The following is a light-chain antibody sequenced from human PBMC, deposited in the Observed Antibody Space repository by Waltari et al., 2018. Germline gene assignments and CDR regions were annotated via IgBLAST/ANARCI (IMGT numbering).Light chain of an antibody. CDR3: QQCSNWPPEYT. CDR1: QNVGSY. CDR2: EAS. Sequence: EIVLTQSPVTLSLSPGERATLSCRASQNVGSYLAWYQQKPGQAPRRLIYEASNRAAGIPASFSGSGSGTDFTLTISSLEPEDFAVYYCQQCSNWPPEYTFGQGTKLDIK. V-gene: IGKV3-11*01. J-gene: IGKJ2*01.